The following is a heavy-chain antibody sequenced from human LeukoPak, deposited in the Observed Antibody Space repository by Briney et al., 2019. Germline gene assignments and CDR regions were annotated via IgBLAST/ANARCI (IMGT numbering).Heavy chain of an antibody. CDR3: AKCSASYYNDAFDI. CDR1: GFTFDNYA. Sequence: GGSLRLSCAASGFTFDNYAMNWVRQAPGKGLEWVSYIRGGGGVTRYSDSVKDRFTISRDNSKNTLYLQMNSLKAEDTAIYYCAKCSASYYNDAFDIWGRGTMVTVSS. V-gene: IGHV3-23*01. CDR2: IRGGGGVT. D-gene: IGHD3-10*01. J-gene: IGHJ3*02.